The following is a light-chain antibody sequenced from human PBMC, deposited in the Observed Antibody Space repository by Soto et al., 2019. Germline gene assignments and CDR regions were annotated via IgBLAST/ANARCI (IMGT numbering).Light chain of an antibody. J-gene: IGKJ5*01. CDR2: MAS. V-gene: IGKV1-5*03. CDR1: QSIRSW. CDR3: QQYNSYPYT. Sequence: DIQMTQSPSTLSASVGDRVTITCRASQSIRSWLAWYQQKPEKAPNLLIYMASSLQSGVPSRFSGSGSGTEFTLTISSLQPDDFATYYCQQYNSYPYTFGQGTRLEIK.